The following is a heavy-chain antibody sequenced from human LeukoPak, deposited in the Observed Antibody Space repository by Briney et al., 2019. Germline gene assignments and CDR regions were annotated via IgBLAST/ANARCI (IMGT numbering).Heavy chain of an antibody. CDR2: IYYSGST. J-gene: IGHJ5*02. D-gene: IGHD6-13*01. CDR3: ARGRSSSPMEWFDP. Sequence: NPSETLSLTCTVSGGSISSSSYYWGWIRQPPGKGLEWIGSIYYSGSTYYNPSLKSRVTISVDTSKNQFSLKLSSVTAADTAVYYCARGRSSSPMEWFDPWGQGTLVTVSS. V-gene: IGHV4-39*01. CDR1: GGSISSSSYY.